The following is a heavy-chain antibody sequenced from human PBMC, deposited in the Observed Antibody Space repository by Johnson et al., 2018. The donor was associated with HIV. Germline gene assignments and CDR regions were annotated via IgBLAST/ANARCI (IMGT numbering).Heavy chain of an antibody. V-gene: IGHV3-66*01. Sequence: VQLVESGGGLVQPGGSLRLSCAASGITVGTNYMSWVRQAPGKGLEWVSVIFSVGDVYYADSVKGRFTISRDNSKNMAYLQMNSLRAEDTAVYYCARESASSGRYSGAFDFWGQGTMVTVSS. D-gene: IGHD1-26*01. CDR2: IFSVGDV. CDR3: ARESASSGRYSGAFDF. CDR1: GITVGTNY. J-gene: IGHJ3*01.